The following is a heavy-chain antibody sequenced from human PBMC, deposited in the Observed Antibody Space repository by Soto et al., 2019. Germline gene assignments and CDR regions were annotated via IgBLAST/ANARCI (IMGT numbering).Heavy chain of an antibody. D-gene: IGHD3-22*01. CDR3: ASRSSGPTVDY. Sequence: GGSLRLSCAASGFTFSSYEMNWVRQAPGKGLEWVSYISSSGSTIYYADSVKGRFTISRDNAKNSLYLQMNSLRAEDTAVYYCASRSSGPTVDYWGQGTLVTVSS. V-gene: IGHV3-48*03. CDR2: ISSSGSTI. CDR1: GFTFSSYE. J-gene: IGHJ4*02.